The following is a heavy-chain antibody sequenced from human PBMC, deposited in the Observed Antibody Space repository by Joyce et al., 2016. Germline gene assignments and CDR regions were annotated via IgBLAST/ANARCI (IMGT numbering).Heavy chain of an antibody. CDR3: TTPSCAN. J-gene: IGHJ4*02. CDR2: SNSDGSRI. Sequence: EVQLVESGGGLVQPGGSLRLSCAASGIIFSNKEMNWVRQAPGKGVEWVSSSNSDGSRIHYADSVRGRFTISRDNARNSLYLEMNSLRVEDTAIYYCTTPSCANWGQGSLVTVSS. D-gene: IGHD2-2*01. CDR1: GIIFSNKE. V-gene: IGHV3-48*03.